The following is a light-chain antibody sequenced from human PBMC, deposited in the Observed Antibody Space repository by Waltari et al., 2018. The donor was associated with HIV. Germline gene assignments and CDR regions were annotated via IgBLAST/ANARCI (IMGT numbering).Light chain of an antibody. Sequence: DIQMTQSPSSLSASVGDRVSITCRASQAVANKVNWFQQKPGKAPKVLIYDASRLPNGVPSRFSGSGSGTDFTLTINGVQPDDFASYFFQQRSSFPLTFGPGTKVDVK. CDR3: QQRSSFPLT. V-gene: IGKV1-39*01. CDR1: QAVANK. J-gene: IGKJ3*01. CDR2: DAS.